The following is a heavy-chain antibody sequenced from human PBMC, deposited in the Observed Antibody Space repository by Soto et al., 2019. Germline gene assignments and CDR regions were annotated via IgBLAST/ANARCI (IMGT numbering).Heavy chain of an antibody. V-gene: IGHV4-59*01. CDR1: GGSISSYY. CDR3: ASINTKLELLTGWFDP. J-gene: IGHJ5*02. CDR2: IYYSEST. Sequence: PSETLPHTCTVSGGSISSYYWSWIRQPTGKGLEWIGYIYYSESTNYNPSLKSRVTISVDTSKNQFSLKLSSVTAADTAVYYCASINTKLELLTGWFDPWGQGTLVTVSS. D-gene: IGHD1-7*01.